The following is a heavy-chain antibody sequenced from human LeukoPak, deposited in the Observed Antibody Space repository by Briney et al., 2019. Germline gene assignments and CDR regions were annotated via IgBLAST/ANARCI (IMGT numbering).Heavy chain of an antibody. V-gene: IGHV4-4*07. CDR2: IYTSGST. D-gene: IGHD3-10*01. CDR3: ARGPPPGLLWFGESMEGYYFDY. Sequence: SETLSLTCTVSGGSISSYYLSWIRQPAGKGLEWIGRIYTSGSTNYNPSLKSRVTMSVDTSKNQFSLKLSSVTAADTAVYYCARGPPPGLLWFGESMEGYYFDYWGQGTLVTVSS. J-gene: IGHJ4*02. CDR1: GGSISSYY.